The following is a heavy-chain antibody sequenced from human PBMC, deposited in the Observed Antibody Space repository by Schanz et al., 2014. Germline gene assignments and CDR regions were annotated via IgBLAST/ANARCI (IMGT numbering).Heavy chain of an antibody. CDR2: INPNSGAT. Sequence: QVLLVQSGAEVKKPGASVKVSCKASGYRFIGYYVHWVRQAPGQGLEWMGQINPNSGATIYAQNFQGRVTMTTDTSISTAYMELSRLTSDDTAVFFCARENTAVAGMPRVMDVWGQGTTVTVTS. D-gene: IGHD6-19*01. V-gene: IGHV1-2*06. CDR3: ARENTAVAGMPRVMDV. CDR1: GYRFIGYY. J-gene: IGHJ6*02.